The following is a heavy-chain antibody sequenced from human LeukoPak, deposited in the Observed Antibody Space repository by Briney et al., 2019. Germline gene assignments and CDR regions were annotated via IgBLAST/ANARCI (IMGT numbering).Heavy chain of an antibody. CDR3: ARGLHYYYDSSGYNPWVIRPFDI. D-gene: IGHD3-22*01. CDR1: GFTFSSYS. Sequence: KPGGSLRLSCAASGFTFSSYSMNWVRQAPGKGLEWVSSISSSSSYIYYADSVKGRFTISRDNAKNSLYLQMNSLRAEDTAVYYCARGLHYYYDSSGYNPWVIRPFDIWGQGTMVTVSS. V-gene: IGHV3-21*01. CDR2: ISSSSSYI. J-gene: IGHJ3*02.